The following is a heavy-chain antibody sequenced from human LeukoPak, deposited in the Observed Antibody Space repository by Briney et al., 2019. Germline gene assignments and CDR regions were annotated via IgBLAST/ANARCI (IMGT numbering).Heavy chain of an antibody. CDR1: GPIVSTNY. V-gene: IGHV3-53*01. J-gene: IGHJ3*02. Sequence: GGSLRLSCAVSGPIVSTNYMSWVRQAPGKGLEWISILYVNENRYYADSVKGRFIISRDTSKNTLYLQMNSLRAEDTAVYYCASTTDYYDSSGYYSTTAFDIWGQGTMVTVSS. CDR3: ASTTDYYDSSGYYSTTAFDI. D-gene: IGHD3-22*01. CDR2: LYVNENR.